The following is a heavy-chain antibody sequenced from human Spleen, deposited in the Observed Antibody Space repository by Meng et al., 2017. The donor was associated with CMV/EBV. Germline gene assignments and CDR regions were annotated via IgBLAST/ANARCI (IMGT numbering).Heavy chain of an antibody. CDR3: AKDFSAVHNWFDA. Sequence: GESLKISCAASGFLFSDYYMTWIRQAPGKGLEWISYISSSGSIKKYADSVEGRFTISRDNAKKSLYLQMNSLRAEDTGFYYCAKDFSAVHNWFDAWGRGTLVTVSS. CDR1: GFLFSDYY. CDR2: ISSSGSIK. V-gene: IGHV3-11*04. J-gene: IGHJ5*02. D-gene: IGHD1-26*01.